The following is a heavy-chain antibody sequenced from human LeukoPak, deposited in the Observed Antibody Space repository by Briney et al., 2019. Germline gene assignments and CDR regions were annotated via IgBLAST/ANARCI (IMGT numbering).Heavy chain of an antibody. Sequence: GGSLRLPCAASGFIFGDYYMSWIRQAPGKGLEWVSYISSSSSYTNYADSVQGRFTISRDNDKNSLYLQMNSLRAEDRAVYFCARGHYGMDVWAQGTTVTVSS. CDR3: ARGHYGMDV. CDR1: GFIFGDYY. J-gene: IGHJ6*02. CDR2: ISSSSSYT. V-gene: IGHV3-11*06.